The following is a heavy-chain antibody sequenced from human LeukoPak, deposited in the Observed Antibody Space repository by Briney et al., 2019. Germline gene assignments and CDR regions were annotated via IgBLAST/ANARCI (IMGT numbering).Heavy chain of an antibody. CDR3: ARVGGSYFPPYYYYYMDV. V-gene: IGHV4-59*01. D-gene: IGHD1-26*01. CDR2: IYYSGST. Sequence: PSETLSLTCTVSGGSFSTYYWGWIRQPPGKGLEWIGYIYYSGSTNYNPSLKSGVTISVETSKNHFSLRLSSVPAADPAVYYCARVGGSYFPPYYYYYMDVWGKGTTVTVSS. J-gene: IGHJ6*03. CDR1: GGSFSTYY.